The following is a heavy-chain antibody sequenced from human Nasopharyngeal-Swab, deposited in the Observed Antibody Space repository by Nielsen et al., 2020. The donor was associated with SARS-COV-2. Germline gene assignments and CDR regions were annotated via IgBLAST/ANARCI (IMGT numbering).Heavy chain of an antibody. CDR3: AREGDILTGSVDY. D-gene: IGHD3-9*01. V-gene: IGHV7-4-1*02. J-gene: IGHJ4*02. Sequence: WVRQAPGQGLEWMGWINTNTGNPTYAQGFTGRFVFSLDTSVSTAYLQISSLKAEDTAVYYCAREGDILTGSVDYWGQGTLVTSPQ. CDR2: INTNTGNP.